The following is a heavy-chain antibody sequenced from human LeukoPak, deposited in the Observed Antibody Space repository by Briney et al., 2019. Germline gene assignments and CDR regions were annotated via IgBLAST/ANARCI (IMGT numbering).Heavy chain of an antibody. CDR1: GYTFTGYY. J-gene: IGHJ4*02. Sequence: ASVKVSCKASGYTFTGYYIHWVRQAPGQGLEYMGWINPNSGDTSYAQKFQGRVTMTRDTSISTAYMQLNSLRSDDTAVYYCARGRENWLLYYWGQGTLVTVSS. CDR2: INPNSGDT. D-gene: IGHD3-9*01. V-gene: IGHV1-2*02. CDR3: ARGRENWLLYY.